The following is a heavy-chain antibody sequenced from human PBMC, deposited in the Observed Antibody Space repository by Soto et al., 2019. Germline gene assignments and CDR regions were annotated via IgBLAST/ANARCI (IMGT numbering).Heavy chain of an antibody. J-gene: IGHJ4*02. CDR2: ISGSGGST. D-gene: IGHD3-22*01. CDR3: ASIISGYYLYYFDY. V-gene: IGHV3-23*01. CDR1: GFTFSSYA. Sequence: PGGTLRLSCAASGFTFSSYAMSWVRQAPGKGLEWVSAISGSGGSTYYADSVKGRFTISRDNSKNTLYLQMNSLRAEDTAVYYCASIISGYYLYYFDYWGQGTLVTVSS.